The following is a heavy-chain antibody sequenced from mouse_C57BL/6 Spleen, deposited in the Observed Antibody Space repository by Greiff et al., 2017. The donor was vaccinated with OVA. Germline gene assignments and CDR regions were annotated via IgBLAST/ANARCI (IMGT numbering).Heavy chain of an antibody. J-gene: IGHJ2*01. D-gene: IGHD4-1*01. CDR1: GFTFSDYG. CDR2: ISSGSSTI. V-gene: IGHV5-17*01. CDR3: ARAQLIRTGFDY. Sequence: EVKVEESGGGLVKPGGSLKLSCAASGFTFSDYGMHWVRQAPEKGLEWVAYISSGSSTIYYADTVKGRFTISRDNAKNTLFLQMTSLRSEDTAMYYCARAQLIRTGFDYWGQGTTLTVSS.